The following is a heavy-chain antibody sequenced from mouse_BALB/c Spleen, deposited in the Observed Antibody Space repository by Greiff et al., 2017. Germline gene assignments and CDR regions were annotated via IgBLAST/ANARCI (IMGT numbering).Heavy chain of an antibody. CDR3: ARWPLYGYDDGWFAY. D-gene: IGHD2-2*01. J-gene: IGHJ3*01. Sequence: VHVKQSGPELVKPGASVKMSCKASGYTFTSYVMHWVKQKPGQGLEWIGYINPYNDGTKYNEKFKGKATLTSDKSSSTAYMELSSLTSEDSAVYYCARWPLYGYDDGWFAYWGQGTLVTVSA. CDR2: INPYNDGT. CDR1: GYTFTSYV. V-gene: IGHV1-14*01.